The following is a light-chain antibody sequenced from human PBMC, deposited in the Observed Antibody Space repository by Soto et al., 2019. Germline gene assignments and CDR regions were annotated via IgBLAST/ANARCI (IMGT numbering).Light chain of an antibody. CDR3: QQSYSTVVT. CDR2: AAS. J-gene: IGKJ4*01. CDR1: QSISSY. V-gene: IGKV1-39*01. Sequence: DIQMTQSPSSLSASVGDRVTITCRASQSISSYLNWYQQKPGNAPKLLIYAASSLQSGVPSRFSGSGSGTDVTLTISSLQPEDFATYYCQQSYSTVVTCGGGTKMEIK.